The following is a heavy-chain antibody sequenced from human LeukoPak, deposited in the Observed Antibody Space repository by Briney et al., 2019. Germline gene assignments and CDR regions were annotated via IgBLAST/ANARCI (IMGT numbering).Heavy chain of an antibody. CDR2: VNQGGTEK. Sequence: PGGSLRLSCAASGFTFSSQWMSWVRQAPGKGLEWVANVNQGGTEKYYVDSVKGRFTISRDNAENSLYLQMNSLRAGDTAVYYCAREHYFYYMDGWGKGTTVTVSS. J-gene: IGHJ6*03. CDR1: GFTFSSQW. CDR3: AREHYFYYMDG. V-gene: IGHV3-7*01.